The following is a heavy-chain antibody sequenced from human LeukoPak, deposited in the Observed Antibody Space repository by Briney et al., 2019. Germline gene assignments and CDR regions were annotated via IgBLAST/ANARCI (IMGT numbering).Heavy chain of an antibody. CDR2: ISYDGSNK. Sequence: GGSLSLSCAASGFTFSSYDIHWVRQAPGKGLEWVAVISYDGSNKFYADSVKGRFTISRDNSKNTLSLQMNSLRAEDTAVYYCANLPSYWGQGTLVTVSS. CDR1: GFTFSSYD. CDR3: ANLPSY. D-gene: IGHD2-2*01. J-gene: IGHJ4*02. V-gene: IGHV3-30*18.